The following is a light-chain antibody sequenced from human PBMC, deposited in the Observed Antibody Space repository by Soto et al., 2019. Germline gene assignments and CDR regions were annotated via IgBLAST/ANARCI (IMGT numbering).Light chain of an antibody. V-gene: IGLV4-69*02. CDR3: QTWDTGIVV. J-gene: IGLJ2*01. CDR2: LNSDGSH. CDR1: SGHSNYA. Sequence: QPVLTQSPSASASLGASVKLTCTLSSGHSNYAIAWHQQLPEKGPRFLMKLNSDGSHSKGDGIPDRFSGSSSGAERYLTISSLQSEDEADYYCQTWDTGIVVFGGGTKLTVL.